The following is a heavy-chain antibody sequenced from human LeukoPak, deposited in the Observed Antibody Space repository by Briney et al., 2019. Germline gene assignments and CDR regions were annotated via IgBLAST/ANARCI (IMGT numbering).Heavy chain of an antibody. CDR2: INPSVTSA. V-gene: IGHV1-46*01. J-gene: IGHJ4*02. CDR1: GYTFTSYY. Sequence: ASVKVSCKASGYTFTSYYMHWVRQAPGQGREWVALINPSVTSASYAQNFHGRVTLTRDTSPSTRYMALSNLRSEHTPVYYCVIDREFGYWGQRSLVTVRS. CDR3: VIDREFGY. D-gene: IGHD3-10*01.